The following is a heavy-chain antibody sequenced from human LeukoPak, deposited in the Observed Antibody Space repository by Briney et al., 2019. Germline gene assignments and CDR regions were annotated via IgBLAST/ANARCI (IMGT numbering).Heavy chain of an antibody. CDR3: AKGGGDGIWNAFDI. J-gene: IGHJ3*02. V-gene: IGHV3-23*01. Sequence: GGSLRLSCAASGFTFAGYAMSWVRQAPGKGLEWVSGVSGGGSTYYADSVKGRLTISRDNSKNTLYLQTNSLRAEDTAVYYCAKGGGDGIWNAFDIWGQGSMVTVSS. D-gene: IGHD3-16*01. CDR2: VSGGGST. CDR1: GFTFAGYA.